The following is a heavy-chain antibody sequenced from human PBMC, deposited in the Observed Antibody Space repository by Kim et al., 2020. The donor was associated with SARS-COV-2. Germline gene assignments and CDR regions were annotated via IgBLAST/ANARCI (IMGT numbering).Heavy chain of an antibody. J-gene: IGHJ4*02. D-gene: IGHD1-26*01. CDR1: GGTFSSYA. V-gene: IGHV1-69*13. CDR3: AREIGHSGSAHFDY. Sequence: SVKVSCKASGGTFSSYAVSWVRQAPGQGLEWMGGIIPIFGTANYAQKFQGRVTITADESTSTAYMELSSLRSEDTAVYYCAREIGHSGSAHFDYWGQGTLVTVSS. CDR2: IIPIFGTA.